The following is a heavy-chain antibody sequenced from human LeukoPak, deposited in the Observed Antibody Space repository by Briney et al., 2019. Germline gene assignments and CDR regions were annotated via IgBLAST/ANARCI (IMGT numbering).Heavy chain of an antibody. CDR1: GFTFSSYA. CDR3: AKDSAHSLITMARGVIITVFDY. CDR2: ISGSGGST. J-gene: IGHJ4*02. D-gene: IGHD3-10*01. V-gene: IGHV3-23*01. Sequence: PGGSLRLSCAASGFTFSSYAMSWVRQAPGKGLEWVSAISGSGGSTYYADSVKGRFTISRDNSKNTLYLQMNSLRAEDTAVYYCAKDSAHSLITMARGVIITVFDYWGQGTLVTVSS.